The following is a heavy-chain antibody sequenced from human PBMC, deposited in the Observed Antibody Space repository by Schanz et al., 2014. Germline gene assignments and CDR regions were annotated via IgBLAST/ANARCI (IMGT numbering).Heavy chain of an antibody. CDR1: GYTFTVYY. CDR2: INPNSGAT. D-gene: IGHD5-12*01. CDR3: ARVTTGYDS. V-gene: IGHV1-2*02. J-gene: IGHJ4*02. Sequence: QGHLVQSGAEVKEPGASVQVSCKASGYTFTVYYMHWVRQAPGQGLEWLGWINPNSGATSSAQKFQGRVTMTRDTSSSTVYMQLSSLTSDDTAIYYCARVTTGYDSWGQGTLVTVSS.